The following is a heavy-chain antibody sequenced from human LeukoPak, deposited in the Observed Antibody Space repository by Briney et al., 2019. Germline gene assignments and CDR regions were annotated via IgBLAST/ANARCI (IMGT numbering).Heavy chain of an antibody. V-gene: IGHV1-46*01. J-gene: IGHJ6*02. CDR3: ARTGDYVEGAYYYYGMDV. Sequence: ASVKVSCKASGYTFTGYYMHWVRQAPGQGLEWMGIINPSGGSTSYAQKFQGRVTMTRDTSTSTVYMELSSLRSEDTAVYYCARTGDYVEGAYYYYGMDVWGQGTTVTVSS. CDR1: GYTFTGYY. CDR2: INPSGGST. D-gene: IGHD4-17*01.